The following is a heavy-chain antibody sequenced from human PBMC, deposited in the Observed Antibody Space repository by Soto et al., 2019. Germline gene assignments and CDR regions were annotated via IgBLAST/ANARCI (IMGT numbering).Heavy chain of an antibody. D-gene: IGHD3-10*02. CDR2: VYYSGDT. CDR3: ERVPGSTYVYGFSDY. J-gene: IGHJ4*02. Sequence: PSETLSLTCTVSGGSVSSATYYWSWIRQPPGKRLEWIGYVYYSGDTSYNPSLKSRVTISVDTSRNQFSLKLSSVTAADTAVYYCERVPGSTYVYGFSDYWGKGTLVTVSS. V-gene: IGHV4-61*01. CDR1: GGSVSSATYY.